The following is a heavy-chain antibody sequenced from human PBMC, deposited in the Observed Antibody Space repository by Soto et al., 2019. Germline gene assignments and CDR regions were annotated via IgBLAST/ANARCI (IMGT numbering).Heavy chain of an antibody. V-gene: IGHV4-59*11. CDR2: IYYSGST. CDR3: ARVGGSYSTFDI. J-gene: IGHJ3*02. Sequence: PSETLSLTCTVSGGSISSHYWSWIRQPPGKGLEWIGYIYYSGSTNHNPSLKSRVTISIDTSKKQFSLKLSSVTAADTAVYYCARVGGSYSTFDIWGQGTMVTV. CDR1: GGSISSHY. D-gene: IGHD2-21*01.